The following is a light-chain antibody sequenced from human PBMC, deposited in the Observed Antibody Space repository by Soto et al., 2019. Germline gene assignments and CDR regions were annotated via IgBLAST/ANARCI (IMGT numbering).Light chain of an antibody. CDR2: EVS. V-gene: IGLV2-8*01. CDR3: TSYAGSNHFV. CDR1: SSDVGGYNY. Sequence: QAVLTQPPSASGTPGQRVTISCTVTSSDVGGYNYVSWYQQHPGKAPKLMIYEVSKRPSGVPDRFSGSKSGNTASLTVSGPQAEDEADSYCTSYAGSNHFVFGTVPKVPV. J-gene: IGLJ1*01.